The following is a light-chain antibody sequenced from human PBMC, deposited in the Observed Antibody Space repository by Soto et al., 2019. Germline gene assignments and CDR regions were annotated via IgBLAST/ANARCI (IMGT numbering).Light chain of an antibody. CDR2: DVS. Sequence: QSVLTQPASVSGSPGQSITISCTGTSSDVGGYNYVSWYQQHPGKAPKLMIYDVSNRPSGVSNRFSGSKSGNTASLTISGLPAEDEADYYCSSYRSSSPLYVFGTGTKVTVL. V-gene: IGLV2-14*01. J-gene: IGLJ1*01. CDR3: SSYRSSSPLYV. CDR1: SSDVGGYNY.